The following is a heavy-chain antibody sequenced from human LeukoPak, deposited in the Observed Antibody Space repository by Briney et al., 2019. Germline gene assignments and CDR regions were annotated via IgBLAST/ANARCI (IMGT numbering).Heavy chain of an antibody. CDR2: ISSSGSTI. J-gene: IGHJ4*02. CDR1: GFTFSDYY. D-gene: IGHD3-22*01. Sequence: GGPLRLSCAASGFTFSDYYMSWIRQAPGKGLEWVSYISSSGSTIYYADSVKGRFTISRDNAKNSLYLQMNSLRAEDTAVYYCASPEYYYDSSGYAFDYWGQGTLVTVSS. V-gene: IGHV3-11*01. CDR3: ASPEYYYDSSGYAFDY.